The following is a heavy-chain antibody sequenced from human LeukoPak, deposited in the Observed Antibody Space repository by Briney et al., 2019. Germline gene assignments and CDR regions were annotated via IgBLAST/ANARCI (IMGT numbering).Heavy chain of an antibody. D-gene: IGHD2-2*01. CDR3: ARLGDWVVVPAALPMDY. Sequence: GASVKVSCKASGYTFTGYYMHWVRQAPGRGLEWMGCINPNSGGTNYAQKFQGRVTMTSYTSISTAYMELSRLRSDDTAVYYCARLGDWVVVPAALPMDYWGQGTLVTVSS. CDR2: INPNSGGT. V-gene: IGHV1-2*02. CDR1: GYTFTGYY. J-gene: IGHJ4*02.